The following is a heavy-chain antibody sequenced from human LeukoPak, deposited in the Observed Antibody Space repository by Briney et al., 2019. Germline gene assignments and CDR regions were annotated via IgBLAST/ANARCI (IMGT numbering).Heavy chain of an antibody. Sequence: HPGGSLRLSCAASGFSFSRDGMKWVRQAPGKGLEWLSYIRSSDSTTYYADSVKGRFTISRHNAKNSLYIQMDRLRVEDTAVYYCAKRAVSSAHSFDYWGQGTLVTVSS. J-gene: IGHJ4*02. D-gene: IGHD3-22*01. CDR2: IRSSDSTT. CDR1: GFSFSRDG. V-gene: IGHV3-48*04. CDR3: AKRAVSSAHSFDY.